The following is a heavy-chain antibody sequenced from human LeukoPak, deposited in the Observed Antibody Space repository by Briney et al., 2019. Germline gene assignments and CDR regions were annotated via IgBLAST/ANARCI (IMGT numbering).Heavy chain of an antibody. J-gene: IGHJ6*03. CDR1: GGSINNYY. V-gene: IGHV4-59*12. Sequence: SETLSLTCTVSGGSINNYYWSWIRQPPGKGLEWIGFIYYSGSTNYNPSLNSRVTISVDTSKNQFSLKLSSVTAADTAVYYCARDGDVLLWFGESPYYMDVWGKGTTVTVSS. D-gene: IGHD3-10*01. CDR3: ARDGDVLLWFGESPYYMDV. CDR2: IYYSGST.